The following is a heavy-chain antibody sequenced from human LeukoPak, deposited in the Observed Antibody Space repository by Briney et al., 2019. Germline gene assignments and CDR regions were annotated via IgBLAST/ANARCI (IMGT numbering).Heavy chain of an antibody. D-gene: IGHD3-22*01. J-gene: IGHJ2*01. V-gene: IGHV3-23*01. CDR3: AKDRHYYDSSGYYYWNFDL. CDR1: GFTFSSYA. CDR2: IGGSGGST. Sequence: PGGSLRLSCAASGFTFSSYAMSWVRQAPGKGLEWVSAIGGSGGSTYYADSVKGRLTISRDNSKNTLYLQMNSLRAEDTAVYYCAKDRHYYDSSGYYYWNFDLWGRGTLVTVSS.